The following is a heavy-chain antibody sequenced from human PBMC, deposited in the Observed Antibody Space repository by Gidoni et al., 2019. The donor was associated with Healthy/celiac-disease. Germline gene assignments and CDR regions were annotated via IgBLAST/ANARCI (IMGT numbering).Heavy chain of an antibody. CDR3: AKDSRAVWGSYRHQPFDY. CDR2: ISGSGGST. D-gene: IGHD3-16*02. Sequence: EVQLLESGGGLVQPGGSLRLSCAASGFTFSSYAMSWVRQAPGKGLEWVSAISGSGGSTYYADSVKGRFTISRDNSKNTLYLQMNSLRAEDTAVYYCAKDSRAVWGSYRHQPFDYWGQGTLVTVSS. J-gene: IGHJ4*02. CDR1: GFTFSSYA. V-gene: IGHV3-23*01.